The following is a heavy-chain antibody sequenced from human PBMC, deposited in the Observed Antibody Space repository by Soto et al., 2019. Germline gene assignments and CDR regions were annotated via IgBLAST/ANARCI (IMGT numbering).Heavy chain of an antibody. Sequence: QVQLQESGPGLVKPSQTLSLTCTVSGDSISGGDYYWRWIRQPPGEALEWIGHIHYSGSTYYNAALKSRPSVSMATSKNQFSLNLNSVTAADTAVYYCARDQRALRYFDYWGQGILVTVSS. CDR2: IHYSGST. CDR3: ARDQRALRYFDY. CDR1: GDSISGGDYY. J-gene: IGHJ4*02. V-gene: IGHV4-30-4*01.